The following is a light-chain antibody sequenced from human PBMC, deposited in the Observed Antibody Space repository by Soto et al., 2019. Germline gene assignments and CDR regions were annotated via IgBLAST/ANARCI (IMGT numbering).Light chain of an antibody. J-gene: IGLJ2*01. Sequence: QSALTQPASVSGSPGQSVTISCTGTSSNVGGYNLVSWYQQHPGKAPKLMIYEGTKRPSGISNRFSGSKSGNTASLTISGLQAEDEADYYCCSYAGSSSVVLGGGTQLTVL. CDR2: EGT. V-gene: IGLV2-23*01. CDR3: CSYAGSSSVV. CDR1: SSNVGGYNL.